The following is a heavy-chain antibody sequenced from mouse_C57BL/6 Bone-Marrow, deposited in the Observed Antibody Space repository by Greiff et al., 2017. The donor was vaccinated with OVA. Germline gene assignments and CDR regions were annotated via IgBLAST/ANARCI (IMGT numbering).Heavy chain of an antibody. V-gene: IGHV1-76*01. CDR2: IYPGSGNT. CDR1: GYTFTDYY. Sequence: VKLQQSGAELVRPGASVKLSCKASGYTFTDYYINWVKQRPGQGLEWIARIYPGSGNTYYNEKFKGKATLTAEKSSSTAYMQLSSLTSEDSAVYFCASRLSSSSLYFDYWGQGTTLTVSS. J-gene: IGHJ2*01. CDR3: ASRLSSSSLYFDY. D-gene: IGHD1-1*01.